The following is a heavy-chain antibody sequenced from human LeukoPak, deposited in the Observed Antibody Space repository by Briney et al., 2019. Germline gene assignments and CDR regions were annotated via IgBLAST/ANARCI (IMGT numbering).Heavy chain of an antibody. D-gene: IGHD1-26*01. J-gene: IGHJ4*02. CDR3: VKLRGIYLDFDY. CDR2: IIGSGGYT. CDR1: GFTFSSYA. V-gene: IGHV3-23*01. Sequence: PEGSLRLSCAASGFTFSSYAMSWVRQAPGKGLEWVSAIIGSGGYTYYADSVKGRFTISRDNSKNTLSLQMDSLRAEDTAVYYCVKLRGIYLDFDYWGQGTLVTVSS.